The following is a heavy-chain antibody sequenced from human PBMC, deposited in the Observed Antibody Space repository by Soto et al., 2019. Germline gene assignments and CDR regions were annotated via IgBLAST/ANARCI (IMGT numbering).Heavy chain of an antibody. J-gene: IGHJ4*02. D-gene: IGHD5-12*01. V-gene: IGHV4-59*02. CDR2: INYSGST. CDR3: ARGGRRGYDLGRFDY. CDR1: GGSVSRFY. Sequence: SETLSLTCTVSGGSVSRFYWSWIRRPPGKGLEWMGDINYSGSTNYNPSLKSRVTMSVDTSKNQFSLKLSSVTAADTAVYYCARGGRRGYDLGRFDYWGQGTLVTVSS.